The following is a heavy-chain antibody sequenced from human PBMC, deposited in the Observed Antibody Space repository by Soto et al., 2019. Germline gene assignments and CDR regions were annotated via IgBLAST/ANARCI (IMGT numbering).Heavy chain of an antibody. CDR1: GYSFTNNW. CDR3: GRSGRTAGGRCFYY. V-gene: IGHV5-51*01. Sequence: EVQLVQSGTEVKKPGESLKISCKASGYSFTNNWIGWVRQMPGKGLEWMGVINPDDSDTRYSPSFQGQVTISVDRSISTAYLQWSSLKASDTAMYYCGRSGRTAGGRCFYYWGQGTLVTVPS. CDR2: INPDDSDT. J-gene: IGHJ4*02. D-gene: IGHD2-15*01.